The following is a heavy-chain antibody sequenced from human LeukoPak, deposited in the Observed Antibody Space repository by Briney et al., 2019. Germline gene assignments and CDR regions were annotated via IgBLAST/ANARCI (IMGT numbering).Heavy chain of an antibody. D-gene: IGHD3-22*01. CDR2: ISGSGGST. V-gene: IGHV3-23*01. CDR1: GFTFSSYA. CDR3: AKDHRYYDSSGYYGLDY. J-gene: IGHJ4*02. Sequence: PGGSLRLFCAASGFTFSSYAMTWVRQAPGKGLEWVSAISGSGGSTYYADSVKGRFTISRDNSKNTLYLQMNSLRAEDTAVYYCAKDHRYYDSSGYYGLDYWGQGTLVTVSS.